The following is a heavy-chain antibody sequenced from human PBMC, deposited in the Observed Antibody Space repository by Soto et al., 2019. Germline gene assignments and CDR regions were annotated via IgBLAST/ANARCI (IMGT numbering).Heavy chain of an antibody. CDR2: IYLGGSI. CDR1: GASISSYY. D-gene: IGHD3-22*01. CDR3: ARTYDDSGPNSGGYGFDI. V-gene: IGHV4-59*01. Sequence: PSETLSLTCSVSGASISSYYYTWIRQTPGKGQEWIGYIYLGGSINYNPSFKSRVIISVDTSKNQFSVRLSSVTAADTAVYYCARTYDDSGPNSGGYGFDIWGQGTMVTVSS. J-gene: IGHJ3*02.